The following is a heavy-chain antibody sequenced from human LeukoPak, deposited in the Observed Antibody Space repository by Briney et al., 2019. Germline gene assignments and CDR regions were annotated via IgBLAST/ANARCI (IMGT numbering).Heavy chain of an antibody. J-gene: IGHJ4*02. CDR1: GGTFSSYA. CDR2: IIPIFGTA. V-gene: IGHV1-69*13. Sequence: GASVKVSCKASGGTFSSYAISWVRQAPGQGLEWMGGIIPIFGTANYAQKFQGRVTITADESTSTAYMELSGLRSEDTAVYYCAMPTWIQLWLPWSYWGQGTLVTVSS. CDR3: AMPTWIQLWLPWSY. D-gene: IGHD5-18*01.